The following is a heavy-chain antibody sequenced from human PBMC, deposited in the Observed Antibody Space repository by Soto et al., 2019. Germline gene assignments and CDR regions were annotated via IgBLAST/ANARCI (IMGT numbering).Heavy chain of an antibody. V-gene: IGHV1-69*12. CDR2: IMPIFRAP. D-gene: IGHD2-15*01. Sequence: QVQLVQSGAEVKKPGSSVKVSCKASGGAFSDYAFSWVRQAPGQGLEWLGGIMPIFRAPDYAQKFQGRVTITADESTRTAYMEMNSLRSEDTAVYYCASWLKGPDIGNYYYGMDVWGQGTTGTVS. CDR1: GGAFSDYA. J-gene: IGHJ6*02. CDR3: ASWLKGPDIGNYYYGMDV.